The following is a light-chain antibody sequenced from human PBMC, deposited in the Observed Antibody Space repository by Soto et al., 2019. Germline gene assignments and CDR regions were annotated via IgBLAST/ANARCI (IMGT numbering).Light chain of an antibody. J-gene: IGLJ3*02. CDR2: DVS. CDR1: SSDVGAYNY. CDR3: CSYAGTYTGV. Sequence: QSVLTQPRSVSGSPGQSVTISCTGTSSDVGAYNYVSWYQQHPGKAPKLMIYDVSKRPSGVPDRFSGSKSGNTASLTISGLQAEDEADYHCCSYAGTYTGVFGGGTQLTVL. V-gene: IGLV2-11*01.